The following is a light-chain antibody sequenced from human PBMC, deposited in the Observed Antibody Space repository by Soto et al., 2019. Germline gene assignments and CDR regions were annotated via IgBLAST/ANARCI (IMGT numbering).Light chain of an antibody. V-gene: IGKV3D-15*01. J-gene: IGKJ5*01. CDR2: GAS. Sequence: EIVMTQSPATLSVSPGERATLSCRASQSVSSNLAWYQQKPGQAPRLLIYGASTRATGIPARFSGSGSGTEFTLTSSNLQSEDFAVYFCQQYHNWPPITFGQGTRLEIK. CDR1: QSVSSN. CDR3: QQYHNWPPIT.